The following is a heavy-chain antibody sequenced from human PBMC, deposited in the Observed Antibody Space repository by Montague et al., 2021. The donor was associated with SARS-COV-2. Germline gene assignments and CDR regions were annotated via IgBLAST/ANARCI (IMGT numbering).Heavy chain of an antibody. Sequence: SETLSLTCTVSGGSISSSSYYWGWIRQPPGKGLEWIGSIYYSGSTYYNPSLKSRVTISVDTSKNQFSLKLSSMTDADTAVYYCARVGRQQLVRLSGMDVWGQGTTVTVSS. V-gene: IGHV4-39*07. CDR2: IYYSGST. CDR1: GGSISSSSYY. D-gene: IGHD6-13*01. J-gene: IGHJ6*02. CDR3: ARVGRQQLVRLSGMDV.